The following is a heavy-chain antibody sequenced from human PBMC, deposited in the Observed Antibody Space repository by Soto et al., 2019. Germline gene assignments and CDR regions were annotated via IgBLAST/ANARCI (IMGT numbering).Heavy chain of an antibody. CDR1: GFTFSSYA. V-gene: IGHV3-23*01. CDR2: ISGSGGST. J-gene: IGHJ3*02. D-gene: IGHD2-15*01. CDR3: AKDLGCSGGSCYSLGALDI. Sequence: EVQLLESGGGLVQPGGSLRLSCAASGFTFSSYAMSWVRQAPGKGLEWVSAISGSGGSTYYADSVKGRFTISRDNSKNTLYLQMNSVRAEDTAVYYCAKDLGCSGGSCYSLGALDIWGQGTMVTVSS.